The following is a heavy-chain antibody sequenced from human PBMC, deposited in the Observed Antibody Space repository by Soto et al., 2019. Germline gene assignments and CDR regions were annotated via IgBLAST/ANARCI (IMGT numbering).Heavy chain of an antibody. CDR3: AREGSCSGGSCYSGYYYGMDV. CDR2: IIPIFGTA. V-gene: IGHV1-69*01. CDR1: GGTFSSYA. D-gene: IGHD2-15*01. Sequence: QVQLVQSGAEVQKPGSSVKVSCKASGGTFSSYAISWVRQAPGQGREWMGGIIPIFGTANYAQKFQGRVTSTADESTSTAYMELSSLRSEDTAVYYCAREGSCSGGSCYSGYYYGMDVWGQGTTVTVSS. J-gene: IGHJ6*02.